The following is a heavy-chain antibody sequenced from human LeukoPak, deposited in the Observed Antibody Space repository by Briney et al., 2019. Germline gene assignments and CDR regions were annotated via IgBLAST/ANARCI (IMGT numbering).Heavy chain of an antibody. CDR2: IIPILGRA. Sequence: GASVKVSCKASGGTFSSYAISWVRQAPGQGLGWMGRIIPILGRANYAQKFQGRVTITTDKSTSTAYMELSSLRSEDTAVYYCARNNPGYSSGKVIDQNQRIFDYWGQGTLVTVSS. V-gene: IGHV1-69*04. CDR3: ARNNPGYSSGKVIDQNQRIFDY. J-gene: IGHJ4*02. CDR1: GGTFSSYA. D-gene: IGHD6-25*01.